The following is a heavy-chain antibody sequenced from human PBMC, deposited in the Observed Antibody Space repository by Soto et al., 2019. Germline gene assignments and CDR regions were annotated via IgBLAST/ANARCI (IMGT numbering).Heavy chain of an antibody. CDR2: IIPIFGTA. CDR3: ARSFGVVSSIDY. D-gene: IGHD3-3*01. V-gene: IGHV1-69*13. CDR1: GGTFSSYA. Sequence: ASVKVSCKASGGTFSSYAISWARQAPGQGLEWMGGIIPIFGTANYAQKFQCRVTITADESTSTAYMELSSLRSEDTAVYYCARSFGVVSSIDYWGQGTLVTVSS. J-gene: IGHJ4*02.